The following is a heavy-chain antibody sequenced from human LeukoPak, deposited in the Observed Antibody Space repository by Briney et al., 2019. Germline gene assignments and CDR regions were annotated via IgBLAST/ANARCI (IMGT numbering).Heavy chain of an antibody. CDR1: GGSISSCSYY. CDR3: ARDLTMVTTSSVYWYFEL. J-gene: IGHJ2*01. D-gene: IGHD4-17*01. V-gene: IGHV4-61*02. CDR2: IYTSGST. Sequence: SETLSLTCTVSGGSISSCSYYWRWIRQPAGKGLEWVGCIYTSGSTNYNPSLKSRVTISVDTSKNQFSLKLSSVTAADTAVYYCARDLTMVTTSSVYWYFELWGRGTLVTVSS.